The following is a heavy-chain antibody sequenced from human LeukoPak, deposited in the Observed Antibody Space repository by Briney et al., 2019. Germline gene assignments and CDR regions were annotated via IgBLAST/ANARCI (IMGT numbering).Heavy chain of an antibody. Sequence: PGGSLRLSCVASGFTFSRDWMSWVRQAPGKGLEWVSSISRSSAYIYYADSVKGRFTISRDNAKNSLYLQMNSLRAEDTAVYYCASFPPYMVRTDAFDIWGQGTMVTVSS. D-gene: IGHD3-10*01. CDR3: ASFPPYMVRTDAFDI. J-gene: IGHJ3*02. V-gene: IGHV3-21*01. CDR2: ISRSSAYI. CDR1: GFTFSRDW.